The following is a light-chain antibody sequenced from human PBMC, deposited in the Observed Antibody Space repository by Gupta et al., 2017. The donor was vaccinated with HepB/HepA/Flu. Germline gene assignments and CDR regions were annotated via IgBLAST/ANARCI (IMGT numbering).Light chain of an antibody. J-gene: IGLJ2*01. CDR2: DVS. CDR1: SSDVGGYNY. V-gene: IGLV2-14*01. Sequence: QSALTQPASVSGSPGQSLTLSCTGTSSDVGGYNYVSWYQQHPGKAPKLMIYDVSNRPSGVSNRFSGSKSGNPASLTISGLQAEDEADYYCSSYTSSSTNVVVGGGTKLTVL. CDR3: SSYTSSSTNVV.